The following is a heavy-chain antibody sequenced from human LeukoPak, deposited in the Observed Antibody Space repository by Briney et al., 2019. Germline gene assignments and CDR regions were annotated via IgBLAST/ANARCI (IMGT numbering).Heavy chain of an antibody. Sequence: GSLRLSCAASGFTFSSYGMSWVRQAPGKGLEWVSAISGSGGSTYYADSVKGRFTISRDNSKNTLYLQMNSLRAEDTAVYYCAKAKSVAGAFDIWGQGTMVTVSS. V-gene: IGHV3-23*01. J-gene: IGHJ3*02. D-gene: IGHD6-19*01. CDR2: ISGSGGST. CDR3: AKAKSVAGAFDI. CDR1: GFTFSSYG.